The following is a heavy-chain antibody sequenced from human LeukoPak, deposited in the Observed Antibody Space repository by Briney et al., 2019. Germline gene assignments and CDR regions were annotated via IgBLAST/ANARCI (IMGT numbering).Heavy chain of an antibody. CDR1: GFMFSTYG. J-gene: IGHJ2*01. V-gene: IGHV3-30*03. Sequence: GGSLRLSCAASGFMFSTYGMHWVRQAPGKGLEWVAAISYDGSNKEYADSVKGRFTISRDNSKNTLYLQMNSLRAEGTAVYYCARDQRTTVTTGYWYFDLWGRGTLVTVSS. CDR3: ARDQRTTVTTGYWYFDL. D-gene: IGHD4-17*01. CDR2: ISYDGSNK.